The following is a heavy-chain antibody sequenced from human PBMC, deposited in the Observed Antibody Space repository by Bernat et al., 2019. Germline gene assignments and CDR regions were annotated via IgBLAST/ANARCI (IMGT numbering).Heavy chain of an antibody. CDR3: ARHRQLLGDGGSYMDV. V-gene: IGHV5-51*01. Sequence: EVQLVQSGTEVKKPGESLKISCKDSGYNFANYWIGWVRQVPEKGLEWMGIIYPGDSDTKYNPSFQGQGTISADRSINTAYLQWSSLKASDTAMYYCARHRQLLGDGGSYMDVWGKGTTVIVSS. CDR1: GYNFANYW. CDR2: IYPGDSDT. J-gene: IGHJ6*03. D-gene: IGHD3-10*01.